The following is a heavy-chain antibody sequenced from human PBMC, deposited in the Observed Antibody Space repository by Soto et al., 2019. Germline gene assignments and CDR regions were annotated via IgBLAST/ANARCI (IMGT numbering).Heavy chain of an antibody. CDR3: AKGSLVKKPGTRAFDI. D-gene: IGHD6-13*01. Sequence: EVQLLESGVGLVQPGGSLRLSCAASGFTFSSHAMSWVRQAPGKGLEWVSTIGGCGGSTYYADSVKGRFTISRDNSNNALYLQMNSLRAGDTAVYYCAKGSLVKKPGTRAFDIWGQGTMVLVSS. J-gene: IGHJ3*02. V-gene: IGHV3-23*01. CDR2: IGGCGGST. CDR1: GFTFSSHA.